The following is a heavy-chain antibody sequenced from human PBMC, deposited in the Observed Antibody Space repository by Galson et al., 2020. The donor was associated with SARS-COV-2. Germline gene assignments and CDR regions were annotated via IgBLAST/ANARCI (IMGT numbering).Heavy chain of an antibody. CDR2: IDWADDK. CDR3: ARTLGTEGYDDAFDV. J-gene: IGHJ3*01. V-gene: IGHV2-70*01. CDR1: GFSLSTSEMC. D-gene: IGHD3-3*01. Sequence: SGPTLVKPPQTLTLTCTFSGFSLSTSEMCVGWLRQPPGKALEWLALIDWADDKYYSASLKTRLTISKDTSKNQVVLTMTNMDPVDTATYYCARTLGTEGYDDAFDVWGQGTMVTVSS.